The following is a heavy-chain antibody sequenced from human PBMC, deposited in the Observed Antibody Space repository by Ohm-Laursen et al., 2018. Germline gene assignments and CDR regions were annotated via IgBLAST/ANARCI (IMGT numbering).Heavy chain of an antibody. J-gene: IGHJ3*02. V-gene: IGHV3-11*04. CDR2: ISSSGSTM. CDR1: GFTFSDHY. D-gene: IGHD1-14*01. Sequence: SLRLSCAASGFTFSDHYMSWIRQAPGKGLEWVSYISSSGSTMYYADSVKGRFTISRDNAKNTLYLQMNSLRAEDTAVYYCARLVTGDAFDIWGQGTMVTVSS. CDR3: ARLVTGDAFDI.